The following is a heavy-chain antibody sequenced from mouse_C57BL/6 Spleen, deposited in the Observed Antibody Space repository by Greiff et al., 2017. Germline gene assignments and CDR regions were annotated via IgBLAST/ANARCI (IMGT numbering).Heavy chain of an antibody. Sequence: VQLLQSGAELARPGASVTMSCKASGYTFTSYTMHWVQQRPGQGLAWIGYINPSRGYTKYNQTLKAKATLTADKSSSPASMQLNSLTSEDSAVYYCARLGYGSLDYWGQGTTLTVSS. D-gene: IGHD1-1*01. CDR2: INPSRGYT. V-gene: IGHV1-4*01. J-gene: IGHJ2*01. CDR3: ARLGYGSLDY. CDR1: GYTFTSYT.